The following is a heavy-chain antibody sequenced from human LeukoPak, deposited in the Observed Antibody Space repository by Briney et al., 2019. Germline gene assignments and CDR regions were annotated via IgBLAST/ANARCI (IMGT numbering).Heavy chain of an antibody. Sequence: PGGSLRLSCAASGFTVSSNYMSWVRQAPGKGLEWVSVIYSGGSTYYADSVKGRFTISRHNSKNTLYLQLNNLRAEATAVYYCARYFVFMGSSRRPQCGELGGEETLVTVPT. D-gene: IGHD6-13*01. CDR1: GFTVSSNY. J-gene: IGHJ4*02. CDR3: ARYFVFMGSSRRPQCGEL. V-gene: IGHV3-53*04. CDR2: IYSGGST.